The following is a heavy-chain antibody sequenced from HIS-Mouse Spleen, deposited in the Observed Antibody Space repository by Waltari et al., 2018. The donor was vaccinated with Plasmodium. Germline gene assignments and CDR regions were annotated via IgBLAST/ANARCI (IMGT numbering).Heavy chain of an antibody. CDR3: ARSGVVVVPAAIGWYFDL. J-gene: IGHJ2*01. Sequence: QLQLQESGPGLVKPSETLSLTCTVSGGSISSSSYYWGWIRQPPGKGLEWIGSIYYSGSTYYSPSLKSRVTISVDTAKNQFSLKLSSVTAADTAVYYCARSGVVVVPAAIGWYFDLWGRGTLVTVSS. V-gene: IGHV4-39*07. CDR1: GGSISSSSYY. D-gene: IGHD2-2*01. CDR2: IYYSGST.